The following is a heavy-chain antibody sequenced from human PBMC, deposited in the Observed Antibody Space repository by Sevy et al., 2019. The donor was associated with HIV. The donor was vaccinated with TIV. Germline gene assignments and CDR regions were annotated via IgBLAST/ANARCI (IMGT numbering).Heavy chain of an antibody. CDR2: IRGKAHGGTT. Sequence: GGSLRLSCTASGFTFADYGMGWFHQAPGKGLEWVGFIRGKAHGGTTEYAASVKGRFTISRDDSKSIAYLQMNSLKNEDTAVYFCSRNGEDYYDILTGQFHFDYWGQGALVTVSS. CDR1: GFTFADYG. J-gene: IGHJ4*02. D-gene: IGHD3-9*01. V-gene: IGHV3-49*03. CDR3: SRNGEDYYDILTGQFHFDY.